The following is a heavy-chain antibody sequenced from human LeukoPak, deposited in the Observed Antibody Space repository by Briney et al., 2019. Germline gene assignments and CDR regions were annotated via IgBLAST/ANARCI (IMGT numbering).Heavy chain of an antibody. D-gene: IGHD3-16*01. CDR3: ARAMSTFGGVRNYFDC. J-gene: IGHJ4*02. CDR2: VSISSGTI. Sequence: PGGSLRLSCAASGFTFSGHNMNWVRQAPGKGLEWIAFVSISSGTIYYADSVNGRFRISRDNAKSSLDLEMNSLRAEDTAVYYCARAMSTFGGVRNYFDCWGQGTLVTVSS. CDR1: GFTFSGHN. V-gene: IGHV3-48*04.